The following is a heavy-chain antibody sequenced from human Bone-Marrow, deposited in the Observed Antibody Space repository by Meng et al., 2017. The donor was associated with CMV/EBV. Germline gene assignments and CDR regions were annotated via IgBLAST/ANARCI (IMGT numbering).Heavy chain of an antibody. CDR2: INHSGST. V-gene: IGHV4-34*01. D-gene: IGHD1-26*01. CDR1: GGSFSGYY. CDR3: ARGRGYSGSRFYY. J-gene: IGHJ4*02. Sequence: SETLSLTCAVYGGSFSGYYWSWIRQPPGKGLEWIGEINHSGSTNYNPSLKSRVTISVDTSKNQFSLKLSSVTAADTAVYYCARGRGYSGSRFYYWGQGTLVTVSS.